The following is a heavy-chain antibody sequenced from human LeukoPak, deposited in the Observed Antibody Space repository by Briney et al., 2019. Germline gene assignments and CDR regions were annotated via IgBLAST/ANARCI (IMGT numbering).Heavy chain of an antibody. V-gene: IGHV3-23*01. J-gene: IGHJ4*02. CDR2: IAVVGGNT. Sequence: GGSLRLSCAASGFTFRNSGMAWVRQAPGKGREWVSTIAVVGGNTHYADSVEGRFTISRQDSNNALHLQLNSLRAEDTAIYYCARDCCSGGGPLDSWGQGTLVTVS. CDR1: GFTFRNSG. CDR3: ARDCCSGGGPLDS. D-gene: IGHD2-15*01.